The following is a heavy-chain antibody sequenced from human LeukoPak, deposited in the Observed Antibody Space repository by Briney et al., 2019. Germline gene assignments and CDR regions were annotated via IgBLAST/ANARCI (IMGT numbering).Heavy chain of an antibody. V-gene: IGHV4-39*01. D-gene: IGHD5-18*01. J-gene: IGHJ4*02. CDR1: DGSISSSSYY. CDR2: IYYSGST. Sequence: SETLSLTCTVSDGSISSSSYYWGWIRQPPGKGLEWLGTIYYSGSTFYNPSLKSRVTISVDTSNYQFSLNLSSVTAADKAVYYCARIANVDMTMVNFDYWGQGTLVTVSS. CDR3: ARIANVDMTMVNFDY.